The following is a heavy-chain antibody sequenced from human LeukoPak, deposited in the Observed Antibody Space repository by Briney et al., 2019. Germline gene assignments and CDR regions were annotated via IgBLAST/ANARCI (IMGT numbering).Heavy chain of an antibody. CDR1: GFTFSDHA. Sequence: QPGGSLRLSCAASGFTFSDHAMSWVRQAPAKGLEWVSSINGNGGGSYYIDSVKGRFTVSRDNSENALYLQMNSLRAEDTAVYYCAKADRYSYGYLDYWGQGTLVTVSS. CDR3: AKADRYSYGYLDY. CDR2: INGNGGGS. D-gene: IGHD5-18*01. J-gene: IGHJ4*02. V-gene: IGHV3-23*01.